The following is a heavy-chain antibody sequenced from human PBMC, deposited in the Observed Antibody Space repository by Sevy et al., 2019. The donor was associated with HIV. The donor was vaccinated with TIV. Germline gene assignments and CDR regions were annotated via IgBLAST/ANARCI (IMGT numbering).Heavy chain of an antibody. V-gene: IGHV1-18*01. CDR3: ARDRQEGYFDY. Sequence: ASVNVSCKATGYTFNIYGISWVRQAPGQGLEWMGWFSPYTGNTNYAQKLQGRVTMTTDTSTSTAYMDLRSLRSDDTAVYYCARDRQEGYFDYWGQGTLVTVSS. J-gene: IGHJ4*02. CDR2: FSPYTGNT. CDR1: GYTFNIYG.